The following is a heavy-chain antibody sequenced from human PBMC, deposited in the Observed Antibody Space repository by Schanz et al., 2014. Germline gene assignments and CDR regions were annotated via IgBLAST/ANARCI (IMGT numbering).Heavy chain of an antibody. J-gene: IGHJ4*02. CDR3: AKKVPAYNPFDS. CDR2: IKSDGSST. V-gene: IGHV3-74*02. D-gene: IGHD1-1*01. CDR1: TFTFDHYA. Sequence: EVQLAESGGGLVQPGGSLRLSCSASTFTFDHYAMTWVRQAPGKGLLWVSRIKSDGSSTSYADSVKGRFTISRDNSKNTLYLQMDSLRAEDTAVYFCAKKVPAYNPFDSWGQGTLVTVSS.